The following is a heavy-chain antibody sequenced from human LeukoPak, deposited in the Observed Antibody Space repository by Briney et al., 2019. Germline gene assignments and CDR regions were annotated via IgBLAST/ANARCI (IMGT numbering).Heavy chain of an antibody. Sequence: PSETLSLTCAVYGGSFSGYYWSWIRQPPGKGLEWIGEINHSGSTNYNPSLKSRATISVDTSKNQFSLKLSSVTAADTAVYYCARGTVAVTGYYYYYYMDVWGKGTTVTVSS. V-gene: IGHV4-34*01. CDR2: INHSGST. D-gene: IGHD6-19*01. CDR1: GGSFSGYY. CDR3: ARGTVAVTGYYYYYYMDV. J-gene: IGHJ6*03.